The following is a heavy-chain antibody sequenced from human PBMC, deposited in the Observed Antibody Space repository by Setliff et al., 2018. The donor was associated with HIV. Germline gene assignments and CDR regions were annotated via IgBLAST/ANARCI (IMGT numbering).Heavy chain of an antibody. V-gene: IGHV4-59*12. CDR1: GGSISSYY. D-gene: IGHD1-7*01. Sequence: SETLSLTCTVSGGSISSYYWSWIRQPPGKGLEWIGYIDNSGSTNYNPSLKSRVTISVDTSKNQISLKLSSVTAADTAVYYCARDRSSWNYGKNYMDVWGKGTTVTVSS. CDR3: ARDRSSWNYGKNYMDV. CDR2: IDNSGST. J-gene: IGHJ6*03.